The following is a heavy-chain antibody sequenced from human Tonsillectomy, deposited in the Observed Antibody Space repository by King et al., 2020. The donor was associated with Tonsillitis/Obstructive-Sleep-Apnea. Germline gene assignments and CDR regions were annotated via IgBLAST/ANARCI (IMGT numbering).Heavy chain of an antibody. J-gene: IGHJ3*02. D-gene: IGHD2-15*01. CDR1: GFTFSSYE. CDR3: ARLVVVVVAATQSGFDI. V-gene: IGHV3-48*03. Sequence: VQLVESGGGLVQPGGSLRLSCAASGFTFSSYEMNWVRQAPGKGLEWVSYISSSGSTIYYADSVKGRFTISSDNAKNSLYLQMNSLRAEDTAVYYCARLVVVVVAATQSGFDIWGQGTMVTVSS. CDR2: ISSSGSTI.